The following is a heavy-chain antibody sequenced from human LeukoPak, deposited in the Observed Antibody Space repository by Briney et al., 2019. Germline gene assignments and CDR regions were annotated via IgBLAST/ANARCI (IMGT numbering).Heavy chain of an antibody. CDR2: ISWNSGSI. J-gene: IGHJ4*02. V-gene: IGHV3-9*01. CDR1: GFTFDDYA. D-gene: IGHD3-10*01. Sequence: PGGSLRLSCAASGFTFDDYAMHWVRQAPGKGLEWVSGISWNSGSIGYADSVKGRFTISRDNAKNSLYLQMNSLRAEDTALYYCAKDSSYGSGSYLVYWGQGTLVTVSS. CDR3: AKDSSYGSGSYLVY.